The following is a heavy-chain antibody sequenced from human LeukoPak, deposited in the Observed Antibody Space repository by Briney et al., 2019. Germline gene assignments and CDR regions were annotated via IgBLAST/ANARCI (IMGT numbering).Heavy chain of an antibody. CDR2: INANSGAT. CDR3: TREDY. J-gene: IGHJ4*02. Sequence: GASVKVSCKTSGYTFTAHYMHWLRQAPGQGLEWMGWINANSGATQYAQKLQGRVTITRDTSISTAYMELSRLTSDDTAIYYCTREDYWGQGTLVTVSS. CDR1: GYTFTAHY. V-gene: IGHV1-2*02.